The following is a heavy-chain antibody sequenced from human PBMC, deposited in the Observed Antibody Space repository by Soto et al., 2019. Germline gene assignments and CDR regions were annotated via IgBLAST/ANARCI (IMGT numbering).Heavy chain of an antibody. CDR1: GVTFSSYA. J-gene: IGHJ4*02. CDR2: ISGSGGST. D-gene: IGHD6-19*01. CDR3: AKGTVYSRGWRGVIDY. Sequence: GGSLRLSCAASGVTFSSYAMSWVRQAPGKGLEWVSAISGSGGSTYYADSVKGRFTISRDNSKNTLYLQMNSLRAEDTAVYYCAKGTVYSRGWRGVIDYWRQGALVTVYS. V-gene: IGHV3-23*01.